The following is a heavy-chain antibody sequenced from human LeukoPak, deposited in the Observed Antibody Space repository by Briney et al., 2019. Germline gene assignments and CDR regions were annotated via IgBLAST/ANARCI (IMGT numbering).Heavy chain of an antibody. J-gene: IGHJ4*02. Sequence: GGSLRLSCAASGFTFSSYAMHWVRQAPGKGLEWVAVISYDGSNKYYADSVKGRFTISRDNSKNTLYLQMNSLRAEDTAVYYCANAYDYVWGSYRYSGEYFDYWGQGTLVTVSS. V-gene: IGHV3-30-3*01. CDR1: GFTFSSYA. CDR3: ANAYDYVWGSYRYSGEYFDY. CDR2: ISYDGSNK. D-gene: IGHD3-16*02.